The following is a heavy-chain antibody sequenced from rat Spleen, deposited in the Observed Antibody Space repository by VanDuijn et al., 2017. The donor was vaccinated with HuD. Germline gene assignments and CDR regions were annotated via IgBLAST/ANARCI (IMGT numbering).Heavy chain of an antibody. Sequence: EVQLVESDGGLVQPGRSLKLSCAASGFTFSDYYMAWVRQAPKKGLEWVASISYEGSSTYYGDSVKGRFTISRDNAKSTLYLQMNSLRSEDTATYYCASLVGTFWYFDFWGPGTMVTVSS. CDR3: ASLVGTFWYFDF. CDR1: GFTFSDYY. V-gene: IGHV5-22*01. D-gene: IGHD1-1*01. CDR2: ISYEGSST. J-gene: IGHJ1*01.